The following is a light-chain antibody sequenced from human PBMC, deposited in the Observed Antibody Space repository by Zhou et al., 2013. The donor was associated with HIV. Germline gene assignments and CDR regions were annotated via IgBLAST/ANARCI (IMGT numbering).Light chain of an antibody. V-gene: IGKV3-20*01. J-gene: IGKJ3*01. CDR2: GAS. CDR3: QQYGSSPPST. CDR1: QSISSSY. Sequence: EIVLTQSPGTLSLSPGDRATLSCRASQSISSSYLAWYQQKSGQAPSLLIYGASRRATGIPDRFSGSGSGTDFTLTISRLEPEDFAVYYCQQYGSSPPSTFGPGTKVDIK.